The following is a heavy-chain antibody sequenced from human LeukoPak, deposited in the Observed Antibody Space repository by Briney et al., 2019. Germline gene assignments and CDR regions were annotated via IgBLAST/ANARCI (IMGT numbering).Heavy chain of an antibody. CDR2: IRYTGTTK. J-gene: IGHJ4*02. D-gene: IGHD2-21*01. V-gene: IGHV3-30*02. Sequence: GGSLRLSCAASGFTFNNFGMHWVRQAPGKGLERVAFIRYTGTTKYYADSVKGRFTVSRDNSKNTLYLQMNSLRAEDTAVYYCAKDRNCGGNCNWGLGTLVTVSS. CDR1: GFTFNNFG. CDR3: AKDRNCGGNCN.